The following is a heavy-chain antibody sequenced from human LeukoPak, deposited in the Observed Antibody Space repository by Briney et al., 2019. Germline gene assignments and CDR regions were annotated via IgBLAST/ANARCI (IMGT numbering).Heavy chain of an antibody. CDR1: GFTFSSYS. V-gene: IGHV3-21*01. CDR3: ARVVVYYDSSGSIAAQDAFDI. CDR2: ISSSSSYI. J-gene: IGHJ3*02. D-gene: IGHD3-22*01. Sequence: GGSLRLSCAASGFTFSSYSMNWVRQAPGKGLEWVSSISSSSSYIYYADSVKGRFTISGDNAKNSLYLQMNSLRAEDTAVYYCARVVVYYDSSGSIAAQDAFDIWGQGTMVTVSS.